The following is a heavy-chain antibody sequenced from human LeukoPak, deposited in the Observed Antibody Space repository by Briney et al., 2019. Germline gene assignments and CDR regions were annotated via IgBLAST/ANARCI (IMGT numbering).Heavy chain of an antibody. D-gene: IGHD6-19*01. CDR2: ISGSGGNT. V-gene: IGHV3-23*01. CDR3: AKTGWGSLYYFDS. CDR1: GFTFSTYV. J-gene: IGHJ4*02. Sequence: GGSLRLSCAASGFTFSTYVMTWVRQAPGKGLEWVTDISGSGGNTNYADSVKGRFTFSRDNSKNMLYLQMNSLRAEDSAVYYCAKTGWGSLYYFDSWGQGTLVTVSS.